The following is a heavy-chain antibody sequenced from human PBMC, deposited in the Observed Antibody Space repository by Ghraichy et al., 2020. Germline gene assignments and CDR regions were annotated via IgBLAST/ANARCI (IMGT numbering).Heavy chain of an antibody. J-gene: IGHJ5*02. CDR2: IKEDGSEK. CDR3: ARDLIVAVARGWFDP. CDR1: GFIFSNYW. V-gene: IGHV3-7*04. D-gene: IGHD6-13*01. Sequence: GGSLRLSCAASGFIFSNYWMSWVRQAPGKGPEWVANIKEDGSEKYYVESVKGRFTISRDNAKNSLYLQMNSLRAEDTAVYYCARDLIVAVARGWFDPWGQGTLVTVSS.